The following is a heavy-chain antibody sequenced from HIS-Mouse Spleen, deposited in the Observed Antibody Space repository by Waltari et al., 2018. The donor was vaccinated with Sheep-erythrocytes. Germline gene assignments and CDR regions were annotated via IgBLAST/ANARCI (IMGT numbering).Heavy chain of an antibody. V-gene: IGHV4-34*01. CDR1: GGSFSGYY. J-gene: IGHJ5*02. CDR3: ARALSIAARPNWFDP. Sequence: QVQLQPWGAGLLKPSETLSHPCAVYGGSFSGYYWCWLLQPPGKGLEWIGEINHSGRTSDTPPLKGRVTISADTSKNHCSLELSSVTASGTALDYCARALSIAARPNWFDPWGQGTLVTVSS. CDR2: INHSGRT. D-gene: IGHD6-6*01.